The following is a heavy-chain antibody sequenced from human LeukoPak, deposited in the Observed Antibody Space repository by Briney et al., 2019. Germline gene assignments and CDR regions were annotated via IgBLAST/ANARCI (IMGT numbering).Heavy chain of an antibody. CDR2: ISTSGSTI. Sequence: GGSLRLSCAASGCTFSSYEMNWVRQAPGKGLEWVSYISTSGSTIHYADSVKGRFTFSRDNVKNSLYLQMDSLRAEDTAVYYCASRQSYTGYNYWGQGTLVTVSS. CDR1: GCTFSSYE. CDR3: ASRQSYTGYNY. J-gene: IGHJ4*02. V-gene: IGHV3-48*03. D-gene: IGHD5-24*01.